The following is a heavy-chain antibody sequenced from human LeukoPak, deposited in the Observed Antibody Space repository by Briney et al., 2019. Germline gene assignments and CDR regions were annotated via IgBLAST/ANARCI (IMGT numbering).Heavy chain of an antibody. D-gene: IGHD5-18*01. CDR2: INPNSGGT. Sequence: ASVKVSCKASGYTFTGYYMHRVRQAPGQGLEWMGRINPNSGGTNYAQKFQGRVTMTRDTSISTAYMELSRLRSDDTAVYYCARDSSYRGYSYGYGYWGQGTLVTVSS. V-gene: IGHV1-2*06. CDR3: ARDSSYRGYSYGYGY. CDR1: GYTFTGYY. J-gene: IGHJ4*02.